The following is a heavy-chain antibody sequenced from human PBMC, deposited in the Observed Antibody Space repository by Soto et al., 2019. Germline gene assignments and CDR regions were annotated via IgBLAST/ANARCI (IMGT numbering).Heavy chain of an antibody. D-gene: IGHD1-26*01. V-gene: IGHV4-39*01. J-gene: IGHJ5*02. CDR1: GGSISSSSYY. CDR3: ARPRERNWFDP. CDR2: IYYSGST. Sequence: PSETLSLTCTVSGGSISSSSYYWGWIRQPPGKGLEWIGSIYYSGSTYYNPSLKSRVTISVDTSKNQFSLKLSSVTAADTAVYYCARPRERNWFDPWGKGTLVTVP.